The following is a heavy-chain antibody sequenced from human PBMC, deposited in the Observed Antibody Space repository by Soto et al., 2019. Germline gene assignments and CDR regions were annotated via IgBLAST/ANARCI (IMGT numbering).Heavy chain of an antibody. D-gene: IGHD3-3*01. V-gene: IGHV4-34*01. CDR2: INHSGST. Sequence: QVQLQQWGAGLLKPSETLSLTCAVYGGSFSGYYWSWIRQPPGKGLEWIGEINHSGSTNYNPSLKSRVTISVDTSKNQFSLKLSSVTAADTAVYYCARVVVRQIFGLVILRGWFDPWGQGILVTVSS. J-gene: IGHJ5*02. CDR3: ARVVVRQIFGLVILRGWFDP. CDR1: GGSFSGYY.